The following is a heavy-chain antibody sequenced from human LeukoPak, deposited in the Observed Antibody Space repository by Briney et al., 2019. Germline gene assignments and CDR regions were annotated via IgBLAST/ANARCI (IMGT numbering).Heavy chain of an antibody. Sequence: SGGSLRLSCAASGFTFSSYEMNWVRQAPGKGLEWVSYISSSGSTIYYADSAKGRFTISRDNAKNSLYLQMNSLRAEDTAVYYCAREPYDSSGYSDYWGQGTLVTVSS. V-gene: IGHV3-48*03. CDR2: ISSSGSTI. J-gene: IGHJ4*02. CDR1: GFTFSSYE. CDR3: AREPYDSSGYSDY. D-gene: IGHD3-22*01.